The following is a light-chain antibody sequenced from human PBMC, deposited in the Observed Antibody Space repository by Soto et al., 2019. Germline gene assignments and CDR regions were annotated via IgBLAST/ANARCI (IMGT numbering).Light chain of an antibody. V-gene: IGLV2-18*02. CDR2: EVS. CDR3: SSYTSSTTYV. Sequence: QSALTQPPSVSGSPGQSVTISCTGTSSDVGSYNRVSWYQQPPGTAPKLIIYEVSNRPSGVPDRFSGSKSGNTASLTISGLQAEDEADYYYSSYTSSTTYVFGTGTKLTVL. CDR1: SSDVGSYNR. J-gene: IGLJ1*01.